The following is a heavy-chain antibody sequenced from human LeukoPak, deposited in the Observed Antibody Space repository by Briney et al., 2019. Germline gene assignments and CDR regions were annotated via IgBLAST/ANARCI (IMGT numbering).Heavy chain of an antibody. CDR3: AKLGKTENHYGSGRFSYYYYMDV. CDR2: ISSSSSTI. J-gene: IGHJ6*03. D-gene: IGHD3-10*01. Sequence: GGSLRLSCAASGFTFSSYSMNWVRQAPGKGLEWVSYISSSSSTIYYADSVKGRFTISRDNAKNSLYLQMNSLRAEDTAVYYCAKLGKTENHYGSGRFSYYYYMDVWGKGTTVTVSS. CDR1: GFTFSSYS. V-gene: IGHV3-48*01.